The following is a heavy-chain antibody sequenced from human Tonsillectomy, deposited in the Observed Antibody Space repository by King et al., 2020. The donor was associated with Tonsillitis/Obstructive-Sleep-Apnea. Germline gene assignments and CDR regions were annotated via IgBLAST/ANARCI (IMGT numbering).Heavy chain of an antibody. J-gene: IGHJ6*04. CDR2: IRSKAYGGTT. CDR1: GFTFGDYA. CDR3: PRGRGYSYGYMDV. D-gene: IGHD5-18*01. Sequence: VQLVESGGGLVQPGRSLRLSCTASGFTFGDYAMSWVRQAPGKGLEWVGFIRSKAYGGTTEYAASVKGRFTISRDDSKSVAYLQMNSLKTEDTAVYYCPRGRGYSYGYMDVWGKGTTVTLSS. V-gene: IGHV3-49*04.